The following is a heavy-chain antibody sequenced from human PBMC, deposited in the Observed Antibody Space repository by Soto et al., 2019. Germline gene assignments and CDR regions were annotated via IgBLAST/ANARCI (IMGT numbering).Heavy chain of an antibody. CDR1: GGSFSGYY. D-gene: IGHD3-3*01. J-gene: IGHJ5*02. Sequence: SETLSLTCAVYGGSFSGYYWSWIRQPPGKGLEWIGEINHSGSTNYNPSLKSRVTISVDTSKNQFSLKLSSVTAADTAVYYCATRITVFGLLIPPFDPWGQGTQVTVSS. CDR3: ATRITVFGLLIPPFDP. CDR2: INHSGST. V-gene: IGHV4-34*01.